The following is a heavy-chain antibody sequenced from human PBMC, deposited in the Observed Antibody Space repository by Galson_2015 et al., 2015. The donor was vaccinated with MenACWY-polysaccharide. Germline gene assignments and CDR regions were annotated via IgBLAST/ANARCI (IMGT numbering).Heavy chain of an antibody. CDR3: ARGHYGMDV. Sequence: SLRLSCAAPGFTFSGFWMSWVRQAPGKGLEWVANIKKDGSEKYYVDSVKGRFTISRDNSKNSLYLQMHSLRAEDTAVYSCARGHYGMDVWGQGTTVTVSS. CDR2: IKKDGSEK. V-gene: IGHV3-7*01. CDR1: GFTFSGFW. J-gene: IGHJ6*02.